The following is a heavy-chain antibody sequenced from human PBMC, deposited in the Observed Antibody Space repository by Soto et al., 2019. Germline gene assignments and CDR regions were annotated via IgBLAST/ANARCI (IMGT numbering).Heavy chain of an antibody. J-gene: IGHJ6*02. CDR2: ISAYNGNT. CDR3: ARVGLRYFDWLSYGMDV. Sequence: GASVKVSCKASGYTFTSYGISWVRQATGQGLEWMGWISAYNGNTNYAQKLQGRVTMTTDTSTSTAYMELRSLRSDDTAVYYCARVGLRYFDWLSYGMDVWGQGTTVTVSS. V-gene: IGHV1-18*04. CDR1: GYTFTSYG. D-gene: IGHD3-9*01.